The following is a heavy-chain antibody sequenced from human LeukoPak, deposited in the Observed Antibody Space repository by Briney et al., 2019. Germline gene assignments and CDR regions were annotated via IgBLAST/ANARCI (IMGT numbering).Heavy chain of an antibody. CDR3: ARTSGYSYGPRFDY. CDR1: GYTFTSYD. V-gene: IGHV1-8*01. CDR2: MNPNSGNT. J-gene: IGHJ4*02. Sequence: ASVTVSCKASGYTFTSYDINWVRQATRQGLEWMGWMNPNSGNTGYAQKFHGRVTMTRNTSVSTAYMELSSLRSEHTAVYYCARTSGYSYGPRFDYWGQGTLVTVSS. D-gene: IGHD5-18*01.